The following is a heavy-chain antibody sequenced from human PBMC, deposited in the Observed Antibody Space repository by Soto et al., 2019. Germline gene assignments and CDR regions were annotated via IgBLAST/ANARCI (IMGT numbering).Heavy chain of an antibody. CDR2: INPNSGGT. CDR1: GYTFTGYY. D-gene: IGHD3-16*02. J-gene: IGHJ4*02. CDR3: ARERGWELSGEPHFDY. Sequence: GASVKVSCKASGYTFTGYYMHWVRQAPGQGLEWMGWINPNSGGTNYAQKFQGRVTMTRDTSISTAYMELSRLRSDDTAVYYCARERGWELSGEPHFDYWGQGTLVTVSS. V-gene: IGHV1-2*02.